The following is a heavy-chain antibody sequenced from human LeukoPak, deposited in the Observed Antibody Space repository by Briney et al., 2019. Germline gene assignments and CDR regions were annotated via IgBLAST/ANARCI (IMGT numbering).Heavy chain of an antibody. D-gene: IGHD5-24*01. CDR2: INHSGGT. V-gene: IGHV4-34*01. CDR3: AREVPKWRDGYNCWFDP. Sequence: SETLSLTCAVYGASFSGYYWSWIRQPPGKGLEWIGEINHSGGTNYSPSLKSRVTISVDTSKNQFSLKLSSVTAADTAVYYCAREVPKWRDGYNCWFDPWGQGTLVTVSS. J-gene: IGHJ5*02. CDR1: GASFSGYY.